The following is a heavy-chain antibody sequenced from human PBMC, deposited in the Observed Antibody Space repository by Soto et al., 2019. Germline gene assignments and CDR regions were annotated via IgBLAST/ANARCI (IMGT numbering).Heavy chain of an antibody. CDR2: INPSGIST. CDR1: GYSFTNYY. CDR3: ARSYNVVVAASSPVYFDY. V-gene: IGHV1-46*01. D-gene: IGHD2-15*01. Sequence: QVQLVQSGAEVKKPGASVKVSCKTSGYSFTNYYLHWVRQAPGQGLEWMGLINPSGISTSYAQKFQGRVTMTMDTSTSTVYMDLISLRSEDTAVYYCARSYNVVVAASSPVYFDYWGQGTLVTVSS. J-gene: IGHJ4*02.